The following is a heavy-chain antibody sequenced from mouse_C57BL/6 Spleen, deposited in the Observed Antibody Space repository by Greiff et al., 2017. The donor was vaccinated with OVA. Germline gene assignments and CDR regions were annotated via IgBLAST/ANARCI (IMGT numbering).Heavy chain of an antibody. CDR3: TFTTGVARYFDV. Sequence: QVQLKQSGAELVRPGASVTLSCKASGYTFTDYEMHWVKQTPVHGLEWIGAIDPETGGTAYNQKFKGKAILTADKSSSTAYMELRSLTSEDSAVYYCTFTTGVARYFDVWGTGTTVTVSS. V-gene: IGHV1-15*01. J-gene: IGHJ1*03. CDR2: IDPETGGT. CDR1: GYTFTDYE. D-gene: IGHD1-1*01.